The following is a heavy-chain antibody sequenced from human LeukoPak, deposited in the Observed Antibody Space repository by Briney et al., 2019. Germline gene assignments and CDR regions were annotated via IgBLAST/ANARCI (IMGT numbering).Heavy chain of an antibody. V-gene: IGHV3-NL1*01. Sequence: GGSLRLSCAASGFTFSSYGMHWVRQAPGKGLEWVSVASESGSSTHYADSVKGRFTIYRDNSKNTLYLQMNSLGGEDTAVYYCAKGRWGLTINNFDIWGQGRMVTVSS. D-gene: IGHD3-9*01. CDR1: GFTFSSYG. J-gene: IGHJ3*02. CDR3: AKGRWGLTINNFDI. CDR2: ASESGSST.